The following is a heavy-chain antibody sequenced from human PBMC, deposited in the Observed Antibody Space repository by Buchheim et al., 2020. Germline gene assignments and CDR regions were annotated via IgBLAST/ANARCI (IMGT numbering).Heavy chain of an antibody. J-gene: IGHJ6*02. Sequence: EAHLVESGGGLAQPGGSLRLSCAASGFTFSSYSMNWVRQAPGKGLEWVSYISSSSSTIYYADSVKGRFTISRDNAKNSLYLQMNSLRDEDTAVYYCARGGRRYFDWLLPPYGMDVWGQGTT. CDR1: GFTFSSYS. V-gene: IGHV3-48*02. D-gene: IGHD3-9*01. CDR3: ARGGRRYFDWLLPPYGMDV. CDR2: ISSSSSTI.